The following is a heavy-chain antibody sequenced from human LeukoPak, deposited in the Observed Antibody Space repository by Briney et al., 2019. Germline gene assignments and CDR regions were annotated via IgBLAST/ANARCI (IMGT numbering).Heavy chain of an antibody. CDR1: GFTFSSYA. CDR3: ARDRVGY. V-gene: IGHV3-30*04. J-gene: IGHJ4*02. CDR2: ISYDGSNK. Sequence: GGSLRLSCAASGFTFSSYAMHWVRQAPGKGLEWVAVISYDGSNKYYADSVKGRSTISRDNSKNTLYLQMNSPRAEDTAVYYCARDRVGYWGQGTLVTVSS.